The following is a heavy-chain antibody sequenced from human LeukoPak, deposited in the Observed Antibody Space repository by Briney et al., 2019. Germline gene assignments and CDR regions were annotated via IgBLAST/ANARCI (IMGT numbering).Heavy chain of an antibody. CDR1: GFTFSGYS. D-gene: IGHD6-19*01. CDR2: INNDGSST. CDR3: TSLTRSVAWDY. Sequence: GGSLRLSCAASGFTFSGYSMNWVRHVPGEGLVWFSGINNDGSSTSYADSVKGRFAISRDNARSTLYLQMNSLRVEDTAVYYCTSLTRSVAWDYWGQGTLVTVSS. V-gene: IGHV3-74*01. J-gene: IGHJ4*02.